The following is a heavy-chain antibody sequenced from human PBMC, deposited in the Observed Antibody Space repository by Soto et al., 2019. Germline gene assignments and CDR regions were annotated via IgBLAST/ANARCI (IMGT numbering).Heavy chain of an antibody. CDR2: TRNKANSYTT. Sequence: EVHLVESGGGLVQPGGSLRLSCAASGFIFSDHYMDWVRQAPGKGLEWVGRTRNKANSYTTEYAASVKGRFTVSRDDSENSLYLQMNSLKTEDTAVYYCTSAVDATRRGGLDVWGQGTTVTVSS. CDR1: GFIFSDHY. CDR3: TSAVDATRRGGLDV. V-gene: IGHV3-72*01. D-gene: IGHD2-15*01. J-gene: IGHJ6*02.